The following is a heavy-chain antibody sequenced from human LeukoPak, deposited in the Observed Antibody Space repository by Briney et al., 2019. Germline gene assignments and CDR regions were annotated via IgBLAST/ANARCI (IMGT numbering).Heavy chain of an antibody. Sequence: GGSLRLSCAASGFTFSSYWMHWVRQAPGKGLVRVSRINSDGSSTSYADSVKGRFTISRDNAKNTLYLQMNSLRAEDTAVYYCARDQGGILTGYYTEFDYWGQGTLVTVSS. CDR2: INSDGSST. V-gene: IGHV3-74*01. CDR3: ARDQGGILTGYYTEFDY. CDR1: GFTFSSYW. D-gene: IGHD3-9*01. J-gene: IGHJ4*02.